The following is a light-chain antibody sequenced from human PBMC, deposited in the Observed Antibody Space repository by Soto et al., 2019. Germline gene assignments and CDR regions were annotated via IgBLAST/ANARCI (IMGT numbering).Light chain of an antibody. Sequence: EVVLTQSPGTLSLSPGERATLSCRASQIVNSNYLAWYQQTSGQAPSLLIFGSSYRATGIPDRFSGSGSGTDFTLTISGLEPEDFALYYCQQYSASVLTFGRGTRVDIK. CDR1: QIVNSNY. V-gene: IGKV3-20*01. CDR3: QQYSASVLT. J-gene: IGKJ4*01. CDR2: GSS.